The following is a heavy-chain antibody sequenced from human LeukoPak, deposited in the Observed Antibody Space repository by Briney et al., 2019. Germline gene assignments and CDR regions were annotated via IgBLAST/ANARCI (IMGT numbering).Heavy chain of an antibody. V-gene: IGHV3-48*03. CDR3: ARVPNGWFGESDY. J-gene: IGHJ4*02. CDR1: GFTFSSYE. CDR2: ISSGGSTI. Sequence: GGSLRLSCAASGFTFSSYEMNWVRQAPGKGLEWVSYISSGGSTIYYADSVKGRFTISRDNAKNSLYLQMNSLRAEDTAVYYCARVPNGWFGESDYWGQGTLVTVSS. D-gene: IGHD3-10*01.